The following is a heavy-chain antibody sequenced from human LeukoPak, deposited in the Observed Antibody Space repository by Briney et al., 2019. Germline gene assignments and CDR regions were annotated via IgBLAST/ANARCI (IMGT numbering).Heavy chain of an antibody. Sequence: SETLSLTCTVSGGSISSSSYYWGWIRQPPGKGLEWIGSIYYSGSTYYNPSLKSRVTISVDTSKNQFSLKLSSVTAADTAVYYCARPYVSYNWFDLWGQGTLVTVSS. V-gene: IGHV4-39*07. J-gene: IGHJ5*02. D-gene: IGHD3-16*01. CDR1: GGSISSSSYY. CDR2: IYYSGST. CDR3: ARPYVSYNWFDL.